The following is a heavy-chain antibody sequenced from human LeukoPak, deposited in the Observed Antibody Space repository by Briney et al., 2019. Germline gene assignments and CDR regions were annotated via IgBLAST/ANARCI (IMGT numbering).Heavy chain of an antibody. CDR3: AKGAVPYYYDSSGGGY. D-gene: IGHD3-22*01. Sequence: GGSLRLSCAASGFTFSSYAMSWVRQAPGKGLEWVSAISGSGGSTYYADSVKGRFTISRDNSKNTLYLQMNSLRAEDTAVYYCAKGAVPYYYDSSGGGYWGQGTLVTVSS. J-gene: IGHJ4*02. CDR2: ISGSGGST. V-gene: IGHV3-23*01. CDR1: GFTFSSYA.